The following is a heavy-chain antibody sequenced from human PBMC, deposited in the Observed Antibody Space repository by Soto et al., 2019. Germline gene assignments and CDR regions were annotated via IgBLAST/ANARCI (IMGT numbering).Heavy chain of an antibody. D-gene: IGHD3-3*01. CDR3: ARGQPELRFLDHGYLPWFDP. CDR1: GVSFSGYY. Sequence: SETLSLTCAVYGVSFSGYYWSWIRQPPGKGLEWIGEINHSGSTNYNPSLKSRVTISVDTSKNQFSLKLSSVTAADTAVYYCARGQPELRFLDHGYLPWFDPWGQGTLVTVSS. J-gene: IGHJ5*02. V-gene: IGHV4-34*01. CDR2: INHSGST.